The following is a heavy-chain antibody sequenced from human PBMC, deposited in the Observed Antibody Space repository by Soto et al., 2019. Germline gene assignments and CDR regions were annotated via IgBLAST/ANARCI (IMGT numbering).Heavy chain of an antibody. V-gene: IGHV3-21*06. CDR2: ISGGGSYI. Sequence: GGSLRLSCTASGVTFSDENMSWVRQVPGKGLEWVSGISGGGSYIFYADSVQGRFSISRDNPKNSLFLEMNSLRVEDTAVYYCARDSDCHSTSCFFPPHVWGQGTTVTVSS. CDR3: ARDSDCHSTSCFFPPHV. J-gene: IGHJ6*02. CDR1: GVTFSDEN. D-gene: IGHD2-2*01.